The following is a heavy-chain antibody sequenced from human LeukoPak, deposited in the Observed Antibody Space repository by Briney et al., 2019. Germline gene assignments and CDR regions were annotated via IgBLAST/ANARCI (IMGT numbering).Heavy chain of an antibody. CDR3: ARRIWGSYREDY. Sequence: PGGSLRLSCAASGFTFSSYSMNWVRQAPGKGLEWVSSISSSSSYIYYADSVKGRFTISRDNAKNSLYLQMNSLRAEDTAVYYCARRIWGSYREDYWGQGTLVTVSS. D-gene: IGHD3-16*02. J-gene: IGHJ4*02. CDR1: GFTFSSYS. V-gene: IGHV3-21*01. CDR2: ISSSSSYI.